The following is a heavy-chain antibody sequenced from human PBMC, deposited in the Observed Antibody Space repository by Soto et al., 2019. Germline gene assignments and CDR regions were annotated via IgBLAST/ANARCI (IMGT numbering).Heavy chain of an antibody. CDR1: GGSISSYY. V-gene: IGHV4-59*12. CDR3: AKDLRGWYELDY. J-gene: IGHJ4*02. CDR2: IYYSGST. D-gene: IGHD6-19*01. Sequence: SETLSLTCTVSGGSISSYYWSLIRQPPGKGLEWIGYIYYSGSTNYNPSLKSRVTISVDNSKNTLYLQMNSLRAEDTAVYYCAKDLRGWYELDYWGQGTLVTVSS.